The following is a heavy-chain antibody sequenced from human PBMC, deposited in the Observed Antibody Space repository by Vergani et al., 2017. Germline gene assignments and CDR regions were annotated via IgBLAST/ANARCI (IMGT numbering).Heavy chain of an antibody. D-gene: IGHD6-19*01. V-gene: IGHV4-59*11. J-gene: IGHJ5*02. CDR3: ASDTHSGQRADR. Sequence: QVQLQESGPGLVKSSETLSLTCSVSFDSIRNLYCNWIRQPPGKGLGWIGSIHYSENTNYNPSLQTRVTISVDTSKNQFSLTLTSVTAADTAVYYCASDTHSGQRADRWGQGILVTVPS. CDR2: IHYSENT. CDR1: FDSIRNLY.